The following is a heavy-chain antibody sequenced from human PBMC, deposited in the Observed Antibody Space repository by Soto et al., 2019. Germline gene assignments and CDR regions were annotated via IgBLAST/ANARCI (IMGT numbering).Heavy chain of an antibody. CDR3: ARDTGWGYSYGHIDY. J-gene: IGHJ4*02. CDR1: GFTFSSYG. D-gene: IGHD5-18*01. V-gene: IGHV3-33*01. CDR2: IWYDGSNK. Sequence: ESGGGVVQPGRSLRLSCAASGFTFSSYGMHWVRQAPGKGLEWVAVIWYDGSNKYYADSVKGRFTISRDNSKNTLYLQMNSLRAEDTAVYYCARDTGWGYSYGHIDYWGQGTLVTVSS.